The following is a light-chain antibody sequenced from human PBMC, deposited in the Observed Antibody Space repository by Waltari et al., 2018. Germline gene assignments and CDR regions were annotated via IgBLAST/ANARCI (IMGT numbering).Light chain of an antibody. CDR3: QQYYDSPIT. Sequence: ERATISCKSSQSVLRTSSNKNFLAWYQQKSGQPPKLLFYWASTRESGVPDRFSGSGSGTDFTLTISSLQSEDVAIYYCQQYYDSPITFGPGTKVDV. J-gene: IGKJ3*01. CDR2: WAS. V-gene: IGKV4-1*01. CDR1: QSVLRTSSNKNF.